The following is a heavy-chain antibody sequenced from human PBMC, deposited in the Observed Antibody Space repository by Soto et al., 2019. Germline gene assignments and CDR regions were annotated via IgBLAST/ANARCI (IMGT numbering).Heavy chain of an antibody. CDR3: ARDVGCSSTSCYKGWYWFDH. CDR2: IIPIFGTA. Sequence: QVQLVQSGAEVKKPGSSVKVSCKASGGTFSSYAISWVRQAPGQGLEWMGGIIPIFGTANYAQKFQGRVTITADESTSTAYMELSSLRSEDTAVYYCARDVGCSSTSCYKGWYWFDHWGQGTLVTVSS. J-gene: IGHJ5*02. D-gene: IGHD2-2*02. CDR1: GGTFSSYA. V-gene: IGHV1-69*01.